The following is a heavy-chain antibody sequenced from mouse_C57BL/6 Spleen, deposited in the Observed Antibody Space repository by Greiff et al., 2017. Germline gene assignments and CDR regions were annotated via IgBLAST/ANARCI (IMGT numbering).Heavy chain of an antibody. CDR3: ARDQDYYGSSSAWFAY. CDR2: ISDGGSYT. V-gene: IGHV5-4*01. D-gene: IGHD1-1*01. CDR1: GFTFSSYA. Sequence: EVKVVESGGGLVKPGGSLKLSCAASGFTFSSYAMSWVRQTPEKRLEWVATISDGGSYTYYPDNVKGRFTISRDNAKNNLYLQMSHLKSEDTAMYYCARDQDYYGSSSAWFAYWGQGTLVTVSA. J-gene: IGHJ3*01.